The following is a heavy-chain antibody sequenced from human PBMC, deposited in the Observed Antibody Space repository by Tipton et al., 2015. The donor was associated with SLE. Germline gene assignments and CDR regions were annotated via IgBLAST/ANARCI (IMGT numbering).Heavy chain of an antibody. CDR1: GFSFSGYT. V-gene: IGHV3-21*04. CDR3: ARVNYYYKYMDV. CDR2: ISSDSNYI. Sequence: SLRLSCTDPGFSFSGYTMNWVRQAPGKGLEWVSSISSDSNYIYYADSVKGRFTISRENAKNSLYLQLNSLRAEDTAIYYCARVNYYYKYMDVWGKGTTVTVSS. J-gene: IGHJ6*03.